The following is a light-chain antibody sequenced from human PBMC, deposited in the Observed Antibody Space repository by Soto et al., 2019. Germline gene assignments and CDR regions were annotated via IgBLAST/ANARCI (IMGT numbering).Light chain of an antibody. Sequence: QSALTQPRSVSGSPGQSVTFSCTGTSSDVGGYNFVSWYQQHPGKAPKLMIYEVSSRPSGVSNRFSGSKSGNTASLTISGLQPEDEADYYCSSYTTSTTVVFGTGTKVTVL. CDR3: SSYTTSTTVV. CDR1: SSDVGGYNF. CDR2: EVS. V-gene: IGLV2-14*03. J-gene: IGLJ1*01.